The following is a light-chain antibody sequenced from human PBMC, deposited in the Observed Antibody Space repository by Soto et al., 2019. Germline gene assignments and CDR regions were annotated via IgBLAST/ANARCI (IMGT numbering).Light chain of an antibody. Sequence: EIMLTLSPGTLSLSTGERATLSCRAIQSVSSRYLAWYQQKPGQAPRPLIYATSSRATDVPDRFSGSGSGTDFTLTISRLEPEDFAVYYCQQYGNSLPWTFGQGTKVDIK. CDR3: QQYGNSLPWT. J-gene: IGKJ1*01. CDR1: QSVSSRY. CDR2: ATS. V-gene: IGKV3-20*01.